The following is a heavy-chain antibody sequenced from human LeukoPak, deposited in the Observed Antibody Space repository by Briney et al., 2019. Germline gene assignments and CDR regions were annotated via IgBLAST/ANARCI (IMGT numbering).Heavy chain of an antibody. CDR2: IDWDDDK. CDR3: ARIANEQWLAHDAFDI. D-gene: IGHD6-19*01. CDR1: GFSLSTSGMC. Sequence: ESGPALVKPTQTLTLTCTFSGFSLSTSGMCVSWIRQPPGKSLEWLARIDWDDDKYYSTSLKTRLTISKDTSKNQVVLTMTNMDPVDTATYYCARIANEQWLAHDAFDIWGQGTMVTVSS. V-gene: IGHV2-70*11. J-gene: IGHJ3*02.